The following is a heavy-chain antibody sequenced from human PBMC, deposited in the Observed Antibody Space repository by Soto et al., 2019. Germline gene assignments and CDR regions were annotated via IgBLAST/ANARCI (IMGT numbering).Heavy chain of an antibody. D-gene: IGHD6-13*01. Sequence: SETLSLTCTVSGGSISSGGYYWSWIRQHPGKGLEWIGYIYYSGSTYYNPSLKSRVTISVDTSKNQFSLKLSPVTAADTAVYYCAAGRESDYSSSWFPTILFDPWGQGTLVTVSS. CDR2: IYYSGST. CDR3: AAGRESDYSSSWFPTILFDP. V-gene: IGHV4-31*03. J-gene: IGHJ5*02. CDR1: GGSISSGGYY.